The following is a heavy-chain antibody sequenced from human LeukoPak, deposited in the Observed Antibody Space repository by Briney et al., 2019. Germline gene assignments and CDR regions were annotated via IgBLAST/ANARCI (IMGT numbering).Heavy chain of an antibody. CDR3: ARDLGQYYDTSDNWFDP. Sequence: PGGSLRLSCAASGFTVSSNYMSWVRQAPGKGLEWVSVIYSGGSTYYADSVKGRFTISRDNSKNTLYLQMNSLRAEDTAVYYCARDLGQYYDTSDNWFDPWGRGTLVTVSS. D-gene: IGHD3-22*01. J-gene: IGHJ5*02. V-gene: IGHV3-53*05. CDR1: GFTVSSNY. CDR2: IYSGGST.